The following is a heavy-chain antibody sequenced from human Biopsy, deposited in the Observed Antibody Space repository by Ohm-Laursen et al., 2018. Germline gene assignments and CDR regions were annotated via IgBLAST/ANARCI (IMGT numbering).Heavy chain of an antibody. Sequence: SETLFLTCTVSGGPIDSYYWSWIRQPPGKALEWIGYIYFTGRTSYNPSLKSRVTMSVNTSKKQFSLRLSSVTAADTAVYYCASAGYNPDWNLDLWGRGTRVTVSS. CDR1: GGPIDSYY. V-gene: IGHV4-59*12. CDR3: ASAGYNPDWNLDL. D-gene: IGHD5-24*01. CDR2: IYFTGRT. J-gene: IGHJ2*01.